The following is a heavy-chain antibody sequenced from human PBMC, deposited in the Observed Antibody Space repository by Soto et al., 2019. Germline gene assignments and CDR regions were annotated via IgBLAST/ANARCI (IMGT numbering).Heavy chain of an antibody. CDR3: ARGKTITMGRGVMTHYYYGMDV. J-gene: IGHJ6*02. D-gene: IGHD3-10*01. Sequence: QVQLVQSGAEVKKPGSSVKVSCKASGGTFSSYAISWVRQAPGQGLEWMGGIIPIFGTANYAQKFQGRVTITADESTSTAYMELSSLRSEDTAVYYCARGKTITMGRGVMTHYYYGMDVWGQGTTVTVSS. CDR1: GGTFSSYA. CDR2: IIPIFGTA. V-gene: IGHV1-69*01.